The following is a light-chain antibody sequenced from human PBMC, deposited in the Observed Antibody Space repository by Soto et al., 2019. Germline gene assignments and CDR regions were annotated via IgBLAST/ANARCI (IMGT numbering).Light chain of an antibody. CDR3: HQYAVSPLT. V-gene: IGKV3-20*01. CDR2: DAS. Sequence: EIVLTQSPGTLSLSPGESATLSCRASQSVGRNYLAWFQHKPDQAPRLLIYDASNRATGVPDRFSGSGSRTDFTLSVTRLEPEDFAVYYCHQYAVSPLTFGGGTTVEIK. CDR1: QSVGRNY. J-gene: IGKJ4*01.